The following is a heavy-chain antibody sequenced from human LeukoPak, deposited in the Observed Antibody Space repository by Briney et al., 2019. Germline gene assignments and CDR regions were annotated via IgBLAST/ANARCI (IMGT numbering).Heavy chain of an antibody. CDR2: IYYSGSI. J-gene: IGHJ6*02. CDR1: GGSISSGGYY. CDR3: ARAPGYCSGGSCYSMSNPYYYYYYGMDV. D-gene: IGHD2-15*01. V-gene: IGHV4-31*03. Sequence: PSQTLSLTCTVSGGSISSGGYYWSWIRQHPGKGLEWIGYIYYSGSIYYNPSLKSRVTISVDTSKNQFSLKLSSVTAADTAVYYCARAPGYCSGGSCYSMSNPYYYYYYGMDVWGQGTTVTVSS.